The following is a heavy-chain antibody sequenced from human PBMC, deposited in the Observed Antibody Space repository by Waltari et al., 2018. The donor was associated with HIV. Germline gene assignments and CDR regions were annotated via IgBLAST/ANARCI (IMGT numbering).Heavy chain of an antibody. Sequence: LVESGGGVVKTGGSIRLTCEASGFELRHCSMNWVRQSLMRGLEWVASIRRGNNEKHYLDSVRGRFAISRDISESSVYLQMESLKEDDTATYFCVRDDPGYGPIDYWGQGTLVTV. CDR2: IRRGNNEK. V-gene: IGHV3-21*04. CDR1: GFELRHCS. J-gene: IGHJ4*02. CDR3: VRDDPGYGPIDY. D-gene: IGHD3-16*01.